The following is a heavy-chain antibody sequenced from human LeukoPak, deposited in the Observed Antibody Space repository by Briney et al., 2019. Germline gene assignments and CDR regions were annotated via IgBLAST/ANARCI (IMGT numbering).Heavy chain of an antibody. D-gene: IGHD1-26*01. CDR1: GFIFSDYA. J-gene: IGHJ4*02. Sequence: GGSLRLSCAASGFIFSDYAMSWVRQAPGKGLEWVSDIRATSGITYYADSVKGRFTISRDNAKNTLYLQMNSLRAEDTAVYYCARGSGSYHDYWGQGTLVTVSS. CDR3: ARGSGSYHDY. CDR2: IRATSGIT. V-gene: IGHV3-23*01.